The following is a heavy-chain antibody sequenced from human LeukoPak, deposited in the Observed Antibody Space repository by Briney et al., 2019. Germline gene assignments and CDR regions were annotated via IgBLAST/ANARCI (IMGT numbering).Heavy chain of an antibody. Sequence: GESLKISCKGSGYSFTSYWVGWVRQMPGKGLEWMGIIYPGDSDTRYSPSFQGQVTISADKSISTAYLQWSSLKASDTAMYYCARHPITGYYDSSGYSAAGPDYWGQGTLVSVSS. V-gene: IGHV5-51*01. D-gene: IGHD3-22*01. J-gene: IGHJ4*02. CDR2: IYPGDSDT. CDR3: ARHPITGYYDSSGYSAAGPDY. CDR1: GYSFTSYW.